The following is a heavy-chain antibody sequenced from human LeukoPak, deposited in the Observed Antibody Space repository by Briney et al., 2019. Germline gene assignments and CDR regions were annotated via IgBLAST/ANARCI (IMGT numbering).Heavy chain of an antibody. V-gene: IGHV3-21*04. CDR3: AKHLERPAY. Sequence: PGGSLRLSCIASRFTFTSYSMNWVRQAPGKGLELISSINTRSTTIYYADSMKGRLTISRDSSKSTLYLQMNSLRAEDTAVYYCAKHLERPAYWGPGTLVTVSS. CDR1: RFTFTSYS. D-gene: IGHD1-1*01. J-gene: IGHJ4*02. CDR2: INTRSTTI.